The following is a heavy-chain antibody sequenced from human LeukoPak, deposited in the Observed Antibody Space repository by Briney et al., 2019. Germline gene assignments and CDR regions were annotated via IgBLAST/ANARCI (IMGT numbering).Heavy chain of an antibody. CDR2: IYTSGST. CDR1: GGSISSGSYY. V-gene: IGHV4-61*02. D-gene: IGHD5-18*01. Sequence: SETLSLTCAVSGGSISSGSYYWSWIRQPAGKGLEWIGRIYTSGSTNYNPSLKSRVTISVDTSKNQFSLKLSSVTAPDTAVYYCARGPTATGLAGLDYSGPGNLVTVSS. CDR3: ARGPTATGLAGLDY. J-gene: IGHJ4*02.